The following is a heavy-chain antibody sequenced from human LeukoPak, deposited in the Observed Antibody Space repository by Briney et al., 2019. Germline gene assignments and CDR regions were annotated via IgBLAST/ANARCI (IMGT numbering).Heavy chain of an antibody. CDR3: ARGVYDSSGSHAFDI. Sequence: GGSLRLSCAASGFTVSSNYMSWVRQAPGRGLERVSVIYSGGSTYYADSVKGRFTISRDNSKNTLYLQMNSLRAEDTAVYYCARGVYDSSGSHAFDIWGQGTMVTVSS. CDR2: IYSGGST. D-gene: IGHD3-22*01. CDR1: GFTVSSNY. J-gene: IGHJ3*02. V-gene: IGHV3-66*01.